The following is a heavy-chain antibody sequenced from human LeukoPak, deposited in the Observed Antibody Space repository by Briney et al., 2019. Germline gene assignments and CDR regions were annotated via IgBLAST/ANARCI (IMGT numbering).Heavy chain of an antibody. CDR1: GGTFSSYA. V-gene: IGHV1-69*01. Sequence: GASVKVSCKASGGTFSSYAISWVRQAPGQGLEWMGGIIPIFGTANYAQKFQGRVTITADESTSTAYMELSSLRSEDTAVYYCAREVRFLEWPVNCFDPWGQGTLVTVSS. CDR2: IIPIFGTA. J-gene: IGHJ5*02. CDR3: AREVRFLEWPVNCFDP. D-gene: IGHD3-3*01.